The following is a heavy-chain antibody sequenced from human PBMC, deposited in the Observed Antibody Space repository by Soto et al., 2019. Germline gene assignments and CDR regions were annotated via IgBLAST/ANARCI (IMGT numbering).Heavy chain of an antibody. V-gene: IGHV4-59*01. Sequence: SETLSLTCTVSGGSISSYYWTWIRQPPGKGLEWIGYIYYSGSTNYNPSLKSRVTISVDTSKNQFSLKLSSVTAADTAVYYCARSVILSGGSYKGLIRLHYFDTWGPGTLVTVSS. CDR1: GGSISSYY. J-gene: IGHJ4*02. CDR2: IYYSGST. CDR3: ARSVILSGGSYKGLIRLHYFDT. D-gene: IGHD3-3*01.